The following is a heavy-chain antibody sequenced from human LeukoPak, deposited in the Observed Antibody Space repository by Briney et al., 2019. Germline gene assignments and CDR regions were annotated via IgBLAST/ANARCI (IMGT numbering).Heavy chain of an antibody. J-gene: IGHJ6*03. CDR2: ISWDGGST. CDR3: ARMSGYSYGPYYYYYMDV. Sequence: GGSLRLSCAASGFTFDDYAMHWVRQAPGKGLEWVSLISWDGGSTYYADSVKGRFTISRDNSKNPLYLLMNSLRAEDTALYYCARMSGYSYGPYYYYYMDVWGKGTTVTVSS. D-gene: IGHD5-18*01. V-gene: IGHV3-43D*04. CDR1: GFTFDDYA.